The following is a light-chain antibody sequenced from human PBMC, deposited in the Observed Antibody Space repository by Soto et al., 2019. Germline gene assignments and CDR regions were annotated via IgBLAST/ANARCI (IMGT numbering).Light chain of an antibody. CDR1: QSISSW. V-gene: IGKV1-5*01. CDR2: DAS. CDR3: QQYNSYSRT. Sequence: DIQMSQSPSGGSASVVDRVTITCLASQSISSWLAWYQQKPGKAPKLLIYDASSLESGVPSRFSGSGSGTEFTLTISSLQPDDFATYYCQQYNSYSRTFGQGTKVDIK. J-gene: IGKJ1*01.